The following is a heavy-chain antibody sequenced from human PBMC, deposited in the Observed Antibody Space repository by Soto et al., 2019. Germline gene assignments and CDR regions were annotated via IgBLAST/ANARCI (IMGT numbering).Heavy chain of an antibody. CDR2: IYYSGST. V-gene: IGHV4-59*01. CDR3: ARVTAARRTGSYYMDV. Sequence: SETLSLTCTVSGGSISSYYWSWIRQPPGKGLEWIGYIYYSGSTNYNPSLKSRVTISVDTSKNQFSLKLSSVTAADTAVYYCARVTAARRTGSYYMDVWGKGTTVTVSS. J-gene: IGHJ6*03. CDR1: GGSISSYY. D-gene: IGHD6-6*01.